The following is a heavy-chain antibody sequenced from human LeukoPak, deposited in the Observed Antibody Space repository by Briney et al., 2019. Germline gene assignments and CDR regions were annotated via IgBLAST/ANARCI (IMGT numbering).Heavy chain of an antibody. V-gene: IGHV3-48*01. Sequence: GGSLRLSCAASGFTFTMFSMSWLRQAPGKGLEWIAFIRGRSDTTYYADSVQGRFTISRDNAEDSVYLQMNSLRAEDTAVYYCARDVMVAVAASGGFDYWGQGTLVTVSS. CDR2: IRGRSDTT. CDR1: GFTFTMFS. CDR3: ARDVMVAVAASGGFDY. D-gene: IGHD6-19*01. J-gene: IGHJ4*02.